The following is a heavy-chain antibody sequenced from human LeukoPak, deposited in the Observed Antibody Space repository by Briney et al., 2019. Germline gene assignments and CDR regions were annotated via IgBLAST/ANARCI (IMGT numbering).Heavy chain of an antibody. CDR2: ISYDGSNK. CDR1: GFTFSSYA. Sequence: PGGSLRLSRAASGFTFSSYAMHWVRQAPGKGLEWVAVISYDGSNKYYADSVKGRFTIYRDNSKNTLYLQMNSLRSEDTAVYFCGRGRLVVTAEFRAGIDFWGQGTLVTVSS. CDR3: GRGRLVVTAEFRAGIDF. J-gene: IGHJ4*02. D-gene: IGHD2-21*02. V-gene: IGHV3-30*04.